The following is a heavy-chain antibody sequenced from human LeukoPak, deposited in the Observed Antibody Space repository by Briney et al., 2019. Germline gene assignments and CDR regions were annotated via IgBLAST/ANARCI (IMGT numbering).Heavy chain of an antibody. V-gene: IGHV1-2*02. CDR3: ARGLNRIAVAGSFGY. CDR2: INPNSGGT. CDR1: GYTFTGYY. J-gene: IGHJ4*02. D-gene: IGHD6-19*01. Sequence: ASVKVSCKASGYTFTGYYMHWVRQAPGQGLEWMGWINPNSGGTNYAQKFQGRVTMTRDTSISTAYMELSRLRSDDTAVYYCARGLNRIAVAGSFGYWGQGTLVTVSS.